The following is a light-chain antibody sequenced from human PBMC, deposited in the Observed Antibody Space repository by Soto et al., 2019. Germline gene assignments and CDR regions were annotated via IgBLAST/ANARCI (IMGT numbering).Light chain of an antibody. CDR3: QQRSSCTLT. CDR1: QGVSSY. Sequence: DILLTQSPASLSLSLGDRVTITCGASQGVSSYLAWYQQKPGKAPKLLIYAASTMQTGIPARFSGSGSGTDFTLTISSMQPEDFAAYYCQQRSSCTLTFGGGTKVDIK. CDR2: AAS. J-gene: IGKJ4*01. V-gene: IGKV1-9*01.